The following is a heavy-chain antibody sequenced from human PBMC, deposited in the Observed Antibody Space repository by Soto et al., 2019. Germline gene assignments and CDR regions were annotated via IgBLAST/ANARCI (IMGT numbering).Heavy chain of an antibody. CDR1: GGSISSGGYS. CDR2: IYHSGST. CDR3: ARDPSPIAARQGGYFDY. Sequence: PSETLSLTCAVSGGSISSGGYSWSWIRQPPGKGLEWIGYIYHSGSTYYNPSLKSRVTISVDTSKNQFSLKLSSVTAADTAVYYCARDPSPIAARQGGYFDYWGQGTLVTVSS. D-gene: IGHD6-6*01. V-gene: IGHV4-30-2*05. J-gene: IGHJ4*02.